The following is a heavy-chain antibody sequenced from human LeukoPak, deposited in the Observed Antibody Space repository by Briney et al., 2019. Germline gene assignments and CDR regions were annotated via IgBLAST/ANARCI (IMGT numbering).Heavy chain of an antibody. V-gene: IGHV3-48*03. J-gene: IGHJ5*02. CDR3: AKDWGTFYGSGPAWFDP. Sequence: PGGSLRLSCAASGFTFSSYEMNWVRQAPGKGLEWVSYISSSGSTIYYADSVKGRFTISRDNAKNSLYLQMNSLRAEDTAVYYCAKDWGTFYGSGPAWFDPWGQGTLVTVSS. D-gene: IGHD3-10*01. CDR2: ISSSGSTI. CDR1: GFTFSSYE.